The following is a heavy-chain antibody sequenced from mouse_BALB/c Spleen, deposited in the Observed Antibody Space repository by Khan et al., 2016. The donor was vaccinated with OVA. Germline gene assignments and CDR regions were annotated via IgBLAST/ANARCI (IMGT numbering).Heavy chain of an antibody. CDR1: GYTFTNYW. D-gene: IGHD3-2*02. CDR2: INPSTIYT. CDR3: ARRLPPYYYAMDY. J-gene: IGHJ4*01. Sequence: QVQLQQSGAELAKPGASVKMSCKASGYTFTNYWMHWVKQRPGQGLEWIGYINPSTIYTEYNQKFKDKATLTADKSSSTAYMQLRSLTSEDSAVYDFARRLPPYYYAMDYWGQGTSVTVSS. V-gene: IGHV1-7*01.